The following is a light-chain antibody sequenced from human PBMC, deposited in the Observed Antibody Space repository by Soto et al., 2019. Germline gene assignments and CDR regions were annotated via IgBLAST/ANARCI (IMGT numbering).Light chain of an antibody. V-gene: IGLV3-21*02. CDR3: QAWNGSSDQDV. CDR1: NIGTKS. Sequence: SFVLTQPPSVSLAPGQSARISCGGGNIGTKSGDWNQQKPGQAPLLVIYDDPDRPAGSPERFSGSTSGTTAALTVPRVAGGDEADYYCQAWNGSSDQDVFAAWTKPTV. J-gene: IGLJ1*01. CDR2: DDP.